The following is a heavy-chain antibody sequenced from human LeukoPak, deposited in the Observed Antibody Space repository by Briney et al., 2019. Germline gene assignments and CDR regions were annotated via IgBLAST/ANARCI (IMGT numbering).Heavy chain of an antibody. CDR2: ISGSGGNT. J-gene: IGHJ4*02. CDR1: GFTFSTYG. V-gene: IGHV3-23*01. CDR3: AKATGYLL. D-gene: IGHD1-14*01. Sequence: GGSLRLSCAASGFTFSTYGMSWVRQAPGKGLEWVSAISGSGGNTYYADSVKGRFTISRDNSKNTLYLQMSSLRAEDTAVYYCAKATGYLLWGQGTLVTVSS.